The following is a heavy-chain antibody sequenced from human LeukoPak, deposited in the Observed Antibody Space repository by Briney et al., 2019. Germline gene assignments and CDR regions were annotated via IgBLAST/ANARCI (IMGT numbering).Heavy chain of an antibody. CDR1: GYTFTSYY. D-gene: IGHD3-3*01. V-gene: IGHV1-46*01. CDR3: ARGPYYDFWSGYYSRYYYYYGMDV. CDR2: INPSGGST. J-gene: IGHJ6*02. Sequence: GASVKVSCKASGYTFTSYYMHWVRQAPGQGLEWMGIINPSGGSTSYAQKFQGRVTMTRNTSISTAYMELSSLRSEDTAVYYCARGPYYDFWSGYYSRYYYYYGMDVWGQGTTVTVSS.